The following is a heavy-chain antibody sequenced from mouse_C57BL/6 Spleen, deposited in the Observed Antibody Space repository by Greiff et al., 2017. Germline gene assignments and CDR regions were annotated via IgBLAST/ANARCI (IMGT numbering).Heavy chain of an antibody. CDR1: GYTFTDYE. V-gene: IGHV1-15*01. J-gene: IGHJ3*01. Sequence: VQLQQSGAELVRPGASVTLSCKASGYTFTDYEMHWVKQTPVHGLEWIGAIDPETGGTAYNQKFKGKAILTADKPSSTAYMELRSLTSEDSAVYYCTRKGYSAWFAYWGQGTLVTVSA. D-gene: IGHD2-3*01. CDR3: TRKGYSAWFAY. CDR2: IDPETGGT.